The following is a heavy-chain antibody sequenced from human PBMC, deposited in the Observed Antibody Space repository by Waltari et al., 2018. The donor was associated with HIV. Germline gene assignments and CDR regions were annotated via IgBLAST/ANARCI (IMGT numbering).Heavy chain of an antibody. CDR3: ARDLRYYRSGSYSYYGLDV. CDR2: INSDGSST. V-gene: IGHV3-74*01. J-gene: IGHJ6*02. D-gene: IGHD3-10*01. Sequence: EVQLVESGGGLVQPGGSLRLSCAASGFTFSRYWMHCVRQAPGKGLVWVSRINSDGSSTSSADSVKGRLIISRDNAKNTLYLQMNSLRAEDTAVYYCARDLRYYRSGSYSYYGLDVWGQGTTVTVSS. CDR1: GFTFSRYW.